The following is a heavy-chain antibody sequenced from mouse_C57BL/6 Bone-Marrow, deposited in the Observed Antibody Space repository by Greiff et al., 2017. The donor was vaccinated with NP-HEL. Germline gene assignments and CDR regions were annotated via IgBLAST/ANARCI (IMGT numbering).Heavy chain of an antibody. CDR1: GYTFTSYT. V-gene: IGHV1-4*01. Sequence: QVHVKQSGAELARPGASVKMSCKASGYTFTSYTMHWVKQRPGQGLEWIGYINPSSGYTKYNQKFKDKATLTADKSSSTAYMQLSNLTSEDSAVYYCARGGYYYGSGYSAMDYWGQGTSVTVSS. D-gene: IGHD1-1*01. J-gene: IGHJ4*01. CDR2: INPSSGYT. CDR3: ARGGYYYGSGYSAMDY.